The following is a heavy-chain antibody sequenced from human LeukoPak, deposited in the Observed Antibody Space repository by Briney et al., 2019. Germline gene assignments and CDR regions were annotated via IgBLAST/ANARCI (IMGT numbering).Heavy chain of an antibody. CDR2: ISGSGTGT. CDR1: GFTFSSSA. J-gene: IGHJ4*02. V-gene: IGHV3-23*01. D-gene: IGHD1-7*01. Sequence: PGGSLRLSCAASGFTFSSSAMSWVRQAPGKGLYWVSAISGSGTGTYYADSEKGRFTISRDNSKNTLYLQMNSLRAEDTAVYYCAKEGGTGTRFDYWGQGTLVTVSS. CDR3: AKEGGTGTRFDY.